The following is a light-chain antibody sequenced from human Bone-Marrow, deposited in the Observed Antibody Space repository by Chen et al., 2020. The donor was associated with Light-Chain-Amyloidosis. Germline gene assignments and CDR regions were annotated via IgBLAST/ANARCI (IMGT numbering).Light chain of an antibody. J-gene: IGLJ3*02. CDR2: DES. Sequence: SYVLTQPSSVSVAPGQTATIACGGNNIESTSVHWYQQTPGQAPLLVVYDESDRPSGIPERLSGSNSGNTATLTISRVEAGDEADYYCQVWDRSSDRPVFGGGTKLTVL. CDR1: NIESTS. V-gene: IGLV3-21*02. CDR3: QVWDRSSDRPV.